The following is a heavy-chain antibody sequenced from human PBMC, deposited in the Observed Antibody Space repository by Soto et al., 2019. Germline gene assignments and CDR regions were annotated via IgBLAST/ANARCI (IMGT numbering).Heavy chain of an antibody. CDR2: IIPIFGTA. Sequence: ASVKVSCKASGGTFSSYAISWVRQAPGQGLEWMGGIIPIFGTANYAQKFQGRVTITADESTSTAYMELSSLRSEDTAVYYCARPREQWLVIDYYYGMDVWGQGTTVTVSS. CDR3: ARPREQWLVIDYYYGMDV. J-gene: IGHJ6*02. CDR1: GGTFSSYA. D-gene: IGHD6-19*01. V-gene: IGHV1-69*13.